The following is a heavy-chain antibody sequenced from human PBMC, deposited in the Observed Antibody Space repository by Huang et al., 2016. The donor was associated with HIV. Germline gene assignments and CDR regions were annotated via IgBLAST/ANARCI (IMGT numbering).Heavy chain of an antibody. CDR3: ARGSLEYSVSSSLDY. J-gene: IGHJ4*02. V-gene: IGHV1-69*13. CDR2: LMPVFDSP. CDR1: GGPFRSYS. Sequence: QVQLLQSGAEVKKPGSSVKVSCKASGGPFRSYSIAWVRQAPGQGLEWSASLMPVFDSPNYAQKVQGRVRVTADESTSTVYMEWRDLRPDDTAVYFCARGSLEYSVSSSLDYWGQGTHVTVSS. D-gene: IGHD4-4*01.